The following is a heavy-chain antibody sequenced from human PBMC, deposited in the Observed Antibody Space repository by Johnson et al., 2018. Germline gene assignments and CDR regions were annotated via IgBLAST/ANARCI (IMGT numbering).Heavy chain of an antibody. CDR2: ISYDGNNK. J-gene: IGHJ3*02. CDR1: GFTFRSYG. D-gene: IGHD3-16*01. Sequence: QVQLVESGGGVVQSGRSLRLSCAASGFTFRSYGIHWVRQAPGKGLEWVAVISYDGNNKYYADSVKGRCTISRDNSKNMLYLQMNSLRTEDTAVYYCAKGQLRGTVDAFDIWGQGTVVTVSS. CDR3: AKGQLRGTVDAFDI. V-gene: IGHV3-30*18.